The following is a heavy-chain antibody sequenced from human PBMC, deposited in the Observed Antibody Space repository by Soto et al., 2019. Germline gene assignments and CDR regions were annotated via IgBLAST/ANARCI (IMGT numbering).Heavy chain of an antibody. D-gene: IGHD3-22*01. J-gene: IGHJ3*02. CDR2: INPNSGGT. CDR3: ARVTDYYDSSGYFLGAFDI. CDR1: GYTFTGYC. Sequence: GASVKVSCKASGYTFTGYCMHWVRQAPGQGLEWMGWINPNSGGTNYAQKFQGRVTMTRDTSISTAYMELSRLRSDDTAVYYCARVTDYYDSSGYFLGAFDIWGQGTMVTVSS. V-gene: IGHV1-2*02.